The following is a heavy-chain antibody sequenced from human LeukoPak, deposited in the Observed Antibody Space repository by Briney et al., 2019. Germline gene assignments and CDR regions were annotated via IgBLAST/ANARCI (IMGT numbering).Heavy chain of an antibody. Sequence: ASVKVSCKASGYTFTGYYMHWVRQAPGQGLEWMGWINPNSGGTNYAQKFQGRVTMTRDTSISTAYMELSRLRSDDTAVYYCARGRRIVVPAASKVDPWGQGTLVTVSS. CDR3: ARGRRIVVPAASKVDP. D-gene: IGHD2-2*01. V-gene: IGHV1-2*02. CDR2: INPNSGGT. CDR1: GYTFTGYY. J-gene: IGHJ5*02.